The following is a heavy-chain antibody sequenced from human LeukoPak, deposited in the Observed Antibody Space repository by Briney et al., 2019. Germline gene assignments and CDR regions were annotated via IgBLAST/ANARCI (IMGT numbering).Heavy chain of an antibody. V-gene: IGHV1-69*06. CDR3: AVYSGSPTLGGIDY. Sequence: SVKVSCKASGGTFSSYAISWVRQAPGQGLEWMGGIIPIFGTANYAQKFQGRVTITADKSTSTAYMELSSLRSEDTAVYYCAVYSGSPTLGGIDYWGQGTLVTVSS. CDR2: IIPIFGTA. CDR1: GGTFSSYA. D-gene: IGHD1-26*01. J-gene: IGHJ4*02.